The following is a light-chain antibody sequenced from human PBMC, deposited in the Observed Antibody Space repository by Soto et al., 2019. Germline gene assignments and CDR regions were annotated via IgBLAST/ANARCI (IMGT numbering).Light chain of an antibody. CDR2: GAS. J-gene: IGKJ5*01. V-gene: IGKV3-15*01. CDR3: QQYNNWPPIT. CDR1: QSVSKKN. Sequence: EIVLTQSPGTLSLSPGERATLSCRASQSVSKKNLAWYQQKSGQAPRLLLFGASTRATGIPPRFSGSGSGTEFTLTISSLQSEDFAVYYCQQYNNWPPITFGQGTRLEI.